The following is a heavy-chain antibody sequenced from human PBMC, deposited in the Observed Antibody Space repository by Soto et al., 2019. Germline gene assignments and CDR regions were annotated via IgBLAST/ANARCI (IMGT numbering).Heavy chain of an antibody. CDR2: IYYSGST. Sequence: SETLSLTCTVSGGSISSGGYYWSWIRQHPGKGLEWIGYIYYSGSTYYNPSLKSRVTISVDTSKNQFSLKLSSVTAADTAVYYCARSQSSGYYSSIDYWGQGTLVTSPQ. V-gene: IGHV4-31*03. D-gene: IGHD3-22*01. CDR3: ARSQSSGYYSSIDY. J-gene: IGHJ4*02. CDR1: GGSISSGGYY.